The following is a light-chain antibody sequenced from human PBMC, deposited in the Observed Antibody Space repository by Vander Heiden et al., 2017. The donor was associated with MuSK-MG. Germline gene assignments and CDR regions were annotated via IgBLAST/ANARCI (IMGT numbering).Light chain of an antibody. J-gene: IGLJ1*01. V-gene: IGLV2-14*03. CDR3: SSYTSSSTLV. CDR2: DVS. CDR1: SSDVGGYNY. Sequence: QSALTHPTPGSGSPGQSITISCTGTSSDVGGYNYVSWYQQHPGKAPKLMIYDVSNRPSGVSNRFSGSKSGNTASLAISGLQAEDEADYYCSSYTSSSTLVFGTGTKVTVL.